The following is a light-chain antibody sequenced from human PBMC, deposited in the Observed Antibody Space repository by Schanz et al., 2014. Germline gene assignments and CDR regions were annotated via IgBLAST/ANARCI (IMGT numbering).Light chain of an antibody. V-gene: IGKV3-20*01. CDR2: GAS. CDR1: QSVSTN. Sequence: EIVLTQSPGTLSLSPGERATLSCRASQSVSTNLAWYQQKPGQAPSLLIYGASSRATGIPDRFSGSGSGTDFTLTISSLQPEDFATYYCQQGYSTPPTFGQGTRLEL. CDR3: QQGYSTPPT. J-gene: IGKJ5*01.